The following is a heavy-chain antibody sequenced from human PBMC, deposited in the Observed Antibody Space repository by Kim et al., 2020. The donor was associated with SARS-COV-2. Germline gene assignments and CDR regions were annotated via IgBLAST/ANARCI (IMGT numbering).Heavy chain of an antibody. V-gene: IGHV3-23*01. CDR2: ISGSGGST. CDR3: AKGTHPTLTIAAAAYYYGMDV. D-gene: IGHD6-13*01. Sequence: GGSLRLSCAASGFTFSSYAMSWVRQAPGKGLEWVSAISGSGGSTYYADSVKGRFTISRDNSKNTLYLQMNSLRAEDTAVYYCAKGTHPTLTIAAAAYYYGMDVWGQGTTVTVSS. J-gene: IGHJ6*02. CDR1: GFTFSSYA.